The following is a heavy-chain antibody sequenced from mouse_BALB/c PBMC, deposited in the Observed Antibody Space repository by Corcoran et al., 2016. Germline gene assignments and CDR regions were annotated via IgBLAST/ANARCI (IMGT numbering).Heavy chain of an antibody. Sequence: EVQMQQSGPELVKPGASVKISCKASGYSFTGYYMHWVTQSHVKSLEWIGRINPYNGATSYNQNFKDKASLTVDKSSSTAYMELHSLTSEDSVVYYCARSGEGKITTVATGFAYWGQGTLVTVSA. CDR3: ARSGEGKITTVATGFAY. D-gene: IGHD1-1*01. J-gene: IGHJ3*01. CDR1: GYSFTGYY. V-gene: IGHV1-26*01. CDR2: INPYNGAT.